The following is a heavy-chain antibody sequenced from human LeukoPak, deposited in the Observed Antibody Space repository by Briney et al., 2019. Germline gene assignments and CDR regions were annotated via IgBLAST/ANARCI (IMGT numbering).Heavy chain of an antibody. Sequence: TSETLSLTCAVSGGSISSGGYSWSWIRQPPGKGLEWIGYIYHSGSTYYNPSLKSRVTISVDRSKNQFSLKLSSVTAADTAVYYCARDGVGFDYWGQGTLVTVSS. CDR1: GGSISSGGYS. J-gene: IGHJ4*02. V-gene: IGHV4-30-2*01. CDR2: IYHSGST. D-gene: IGHD3-3*01. CDR3: ARDGVGFDY.